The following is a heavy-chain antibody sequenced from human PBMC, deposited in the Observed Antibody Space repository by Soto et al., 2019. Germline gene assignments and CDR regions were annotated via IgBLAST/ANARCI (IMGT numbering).Heavy chain of an antibody. CDR2: ISGSGGST. CDR3: AKDGRDYIWRTYLPRRSYYYYMDV. D-gene: IGHD3-16*02. V-gene: IGHV3-23*01. Sequence: PWGSLRLSCAASGFTFSSYAMSWVRQAPGKGLEWVSAISGSGGSTYYADSVKGRFTISRDNSKNTLYLQMNSLRAEDTAVYYCAKDGRDYIWRTYLPRRSYYYYMDVWGKGTTVTGSS. J-gene: IGHJ6*03. CDR1: GFTFSSYA.